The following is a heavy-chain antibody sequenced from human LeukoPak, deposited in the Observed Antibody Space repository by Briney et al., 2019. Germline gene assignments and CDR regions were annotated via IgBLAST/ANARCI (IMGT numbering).Heavy chain of an antibody. V-gene: IGHV4-39*01. Sequence: PSETLSLTCTVSGGSISSSSYYWGWIRQPPGKGLEWIGSIYYSGSTYYNPSLKSRVTISVDTSKNQFSLKLSSVTAADTAVYYCATQGEGFGDFYAFDIWGQGTMVTVSS. J-gene: IGHJ3*02. CDR1: GGSISSSSYY. CDR2: IYYSGST. D-gene: IGHD3-10*01. CDR3: ATQGEGFGDFYAFDI.